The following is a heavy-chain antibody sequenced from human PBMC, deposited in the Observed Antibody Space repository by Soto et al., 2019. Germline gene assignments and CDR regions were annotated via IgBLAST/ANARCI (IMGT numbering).Heavy chain of an antibody. J-gene: IGHJ6*03. V-gene: IGHV6-1*01. CDR2: TYCRCRWYN. Sequence: PQTPSHTCAIPGDSVSSNSAALNWIRRPPTGGLEWLGRTYCRCRWYNDYAVSGRSRITINTDTSKLQFSLSMNCVAPEDMDVYYCAGTTSLQWYYLDVWGKGTMVTVSS. D-gene: IGHD1-7*01. CDR1: GDSVSSNSAA. CDR3: AGTTSLQWYYLDV.